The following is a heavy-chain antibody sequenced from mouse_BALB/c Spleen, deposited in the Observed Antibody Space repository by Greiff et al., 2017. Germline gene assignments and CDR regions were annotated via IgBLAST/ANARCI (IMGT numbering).Heavy chain of an antibody. V-gene: IGHV5-4*02. J-gene: IGHJ4*01. D-gene: IGHD2-1*01. CDR2: ISDGGSYT. CDR1: GFTFSDYY. Sequence: EVHLVESGGGLVKPGGSLKLSCAASGFTFSDYYMYWVRQTPEKRLEWVATISDGGSYTYYPDSVKGRFTISRDNAKNNLYLQMSSLKSEDTAMYYCARVGGNYDYYAMDYWGQGTSVTVSS. CDR3: ARVGGNYDYYAMDY.